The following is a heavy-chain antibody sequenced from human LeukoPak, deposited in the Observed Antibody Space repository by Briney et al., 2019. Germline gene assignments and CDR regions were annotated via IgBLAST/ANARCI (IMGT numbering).Heavy chain of an antibody. Sequence: GGSLRLSCAASGFIFSTSAMRWVRQAPGKGLEWVSSISGSDRTTYYADSVRGRFTISRDNSKITLYLQMNSLRAEDTAVYYCAKGDSNWSIDYWGQGTLVTVSS. CDR2: ISGSDRTT. CDR3: AKGDSNWSIDY. D-gene: IGHD6-13*01. CDR1: GFIFSTSA. J-gene: IGHJ4*02. V-gene: IGHV3-23*01.